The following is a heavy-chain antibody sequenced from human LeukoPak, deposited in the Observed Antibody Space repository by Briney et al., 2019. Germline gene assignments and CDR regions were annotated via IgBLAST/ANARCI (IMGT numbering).Heavy chain of an antibody. V-gene: IGHV4-59*01. J-gene: IGHJ4*02. D-gene: IGHD3-3*01. CDR3: ARANYDFWSGRGPFDY. Sequence: SETLSLTCTVSGGSISSYYWSWIRQPPGKGLEWIGYIYYSGSTNYNPSLKSRVTISVDTSKNQFSLKLSSVTAADTAVYYCARANYDFWSGRGPFDYWGQGTLVTVSS. CDR2: IYYSGST. CDR1: GGSISSYY.